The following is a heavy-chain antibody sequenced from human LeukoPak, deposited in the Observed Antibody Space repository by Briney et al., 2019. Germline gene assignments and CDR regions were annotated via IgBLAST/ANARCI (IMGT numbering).Heavy chain of an antibody. D-gene: IGHD2-2*01. CDR3: ARDWEGYCVGTTCPAFDY. CDR2: IIPILGIA. Sequence: GASVKVSCKASGGTFSSYAISWVRQAPGQGLEWMGRIIPILGIANYAQKFQGRVTITADKSTSTAYMELSSLRSDDTAVYFCARDWEGYCVGTTCPAFDYWGQGTLVTVSS. V-gene: IGHV1-69*04. CDR1: GGTFSSYA. J-gene: IGHJ4*02.